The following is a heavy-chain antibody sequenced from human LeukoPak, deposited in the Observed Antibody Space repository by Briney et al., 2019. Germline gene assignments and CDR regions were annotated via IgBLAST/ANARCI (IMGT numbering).Heavy chain of an antibody. V-gene: IGHV4-39*07. CDR1: DGCISSTGYY. CDR2: INHSGST. Sequence: PSETLSLTCSVSDGCISSTGYYWGWIRQPPGKGLEWIGEINHSGSTNYNPSLKSRVTISVDTPKNQFSLKLSSVTAADTAVYYCARYRSLWFGVRSPFDPWGQGTLVTVSS. CDR3: ARYRSLWFGVRSPFDP. D-gene: IGHD3-10*01. J-gene: IGHJ5*02.